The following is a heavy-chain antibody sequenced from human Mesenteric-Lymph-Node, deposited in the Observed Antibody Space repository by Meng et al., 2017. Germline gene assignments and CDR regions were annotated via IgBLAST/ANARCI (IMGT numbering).Heavy chain of an antibody. V-gene: IGHV1-8*01. Sequence: QVQLVPSGAEVKKPGASVKVSCKASGYTFTSYDINWVRQGTGQGLEWMGWMNPNSGGTNYAQKFQGRVSMTTDTSTSTAYMELRSLISDDTAVYYCAKDYYSDYVYDYWGQGTLVTVSS. D-gene: IGHD4-11*01. CDR1: GYTFTSYD. J-gene: IGHJ4*02. CDR2: MNPNSGGT. CDR3: AKDYYSDYVYDY.